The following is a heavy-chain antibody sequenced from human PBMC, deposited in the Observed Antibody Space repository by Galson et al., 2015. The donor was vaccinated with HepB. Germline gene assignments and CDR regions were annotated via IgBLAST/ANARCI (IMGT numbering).Heavy chain of an antibody. CDR3: ARGPRLQLERVDY. Sequence: SLRLSCAASGFTFRNFAMHWVRQAPGKGLEWVAVIWYDAGSNKKYEDSGKGRFTISRENSKSTLSLQMNSLTVEDTAVYYCARGPRLQLERVDYWGQGTLVTVSS. CDR1: GFTFRNFA. CDR2: IWYDAGSNK. V-gene: IGHV3-33*01. D-gene: IGHD1-1*01. J-gene: IGHJ4*02.